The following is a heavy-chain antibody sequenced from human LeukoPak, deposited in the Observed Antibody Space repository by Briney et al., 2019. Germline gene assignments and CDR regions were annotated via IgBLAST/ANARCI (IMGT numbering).Heavy chain of an antibody. CDR3: ATNPYGDYVGY. V-gene: IGHV4-59*01. D-gene: IGHD4-17*01. Sequence: SETLSLICTVSGGSISSYYWSWIRQPPGKGLEWIGYIYYSGSTNYNPSLKSRVTISVDTSKNQFSLKLSSVTAADTAVYYCATNPYGDYVGYWGQGTLVTVSS. CDR2: IYYSGST. CDR1: GGSISSYY. J-gene: IGHJ4*02.